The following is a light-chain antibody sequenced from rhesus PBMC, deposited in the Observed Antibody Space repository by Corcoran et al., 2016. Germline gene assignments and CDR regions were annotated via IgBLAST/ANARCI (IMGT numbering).Light chain of an antibody. CDR3: QHYCDSPLT. V-gene: IGKV1-74*01. J-gene: IGKJ4*01. CDR1: ENVNNY. CDR2: KAS. Sequence: DIQMTQSPSSLSASVGDRVTITCRASENVNNYLNWYQQKPGKAPKLLIYKASTLQSGVPSRFSGSGSGTDFTLTISSLQPEDSAAYYCQHYCDSPLTFGGGTKVEIK.